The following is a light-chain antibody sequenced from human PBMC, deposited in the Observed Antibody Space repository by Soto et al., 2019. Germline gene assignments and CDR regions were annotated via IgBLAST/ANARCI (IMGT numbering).Light chain of an antibody. Sequence: QSALTQPASVSYSPGQSITISCTGTSSDVGGSNHVSLYQQHPGKAPKLMIYDVTNRPSGVSHRFSGSKSGSTASLIISGLQAEDEADYYCVSFTSSTTYVFGTGTKVTVL. CDR1: SSDVGGSNH. CDR3: VSFTSSTTYV. J-gene: IGLJ1*01. V-gene: IGLV2-14*01. CDR2: DVT.